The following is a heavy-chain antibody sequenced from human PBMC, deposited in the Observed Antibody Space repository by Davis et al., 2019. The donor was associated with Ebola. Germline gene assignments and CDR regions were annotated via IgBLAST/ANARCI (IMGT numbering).Heavy chain of an antibody. CDR2: ISSGGGAP. CDR3: AKQRGVGAIDYDY. CDR1: GFTFSTYA. V-gene: IGHV3-23*01. D-gene: IGHD1-26*01. J-gene: IGHJ4*02. Sequence: GESLNISCAASGFTFSTYAMGWVRQAPGKGLEWVSDISSGGGAPYYADSVKGRFTTFRDNPKNTLYLQMNSLRADDTAVYYCAKQRGVGAIDYDYWGRGTVVTVSS.